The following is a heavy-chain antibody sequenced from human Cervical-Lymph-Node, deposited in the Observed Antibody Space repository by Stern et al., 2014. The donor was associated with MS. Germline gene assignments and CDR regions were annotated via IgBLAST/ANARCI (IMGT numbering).Heavy chain of an antibody. Sequence: EVQLVESGGTLVQPGGSLRLSCAASGSTVNSNYMTWVRQAPGKGLEWVSIFYSGISTYYAESVKGRFSFSIDNSKNTLYLQMNNLRVEDTAMYYCTREMAACRLDPWGQGTLVIVSA. D-gene: IGHD5-24*01. CDR1: GSTVNSNY. CDR3: TREMAACRLDP. V-gene: IGHV3-66*01. J-gene: IGHJ5*02. CDR2: FYSGIST.